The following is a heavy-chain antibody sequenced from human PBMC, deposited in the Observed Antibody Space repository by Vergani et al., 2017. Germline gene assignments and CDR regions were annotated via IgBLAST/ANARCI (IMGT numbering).Heavy chain of an antibody. CDR1: GYSFTSYW. Sequence: EVQLVQSGAEVKKPGESLKISCKGSGYSFTSYWIGWVRQMPGKGLEWMGIIYPGDSDTRYSPSFQGQVTISADKSISTAYLQWSSLKASDTAMYYCARGNYASRSYKFYYYSGMDVWGQGTTVTVSS. J-gene: IGHJ6*02. CDR2: IYPGDSDT. CDR3: ARGNYASRSYKFYYYSGMDV. D-gene: IGHD3-10*01. V-gene: IGHV5-51*01.